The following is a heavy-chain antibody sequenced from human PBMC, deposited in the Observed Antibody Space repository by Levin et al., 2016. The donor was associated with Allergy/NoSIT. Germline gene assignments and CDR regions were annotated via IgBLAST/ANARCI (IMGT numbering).Heavy chain of an antibody. CDR2: IDPSDSYT. CDR3: ARHESPYRGFDP. D-gene: IGHD5-12*01. V-gene: IGHV5-10-1*01. Sequence: VRQMPGKGLEWMGRIDPSDSYTNYSPPFQGHVSMSADKSISTAYLQWSSLKASDTAMYYCARHESPYRGFDPWGQGTLVTVSS. J-gene: IGHJ5*02.